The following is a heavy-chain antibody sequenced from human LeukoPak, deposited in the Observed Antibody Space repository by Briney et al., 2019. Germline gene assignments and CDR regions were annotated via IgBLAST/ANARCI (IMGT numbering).Heavy chain of an antibody. Sequence: SETLSLTCTVSGGSISSSSYYWGWIRQPPGKGLEWIGSIYYSGSTYYNPSLKSRVTISVDTSKNQFSLQLNSVTPEDTAVYYCARGRRIVVVTHDAFDIWGQGTMVTVSS. D-gene: IGHD2-21*02. CDR3: ARGRRIVVVTHDAFDI. CDR1: GGSISSSSYY. J-gene: IGHJ3*02. CDR2: IYYSGST. V-gene: IGHV4-39*01.